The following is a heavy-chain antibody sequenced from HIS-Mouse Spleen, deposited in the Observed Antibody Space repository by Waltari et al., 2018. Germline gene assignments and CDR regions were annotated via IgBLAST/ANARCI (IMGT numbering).Heavy chain of an antibody. CDR2: IDYSGST. D-gene: IGHD6-13*01. CDR1: GGSISSSSYY. V-gene: IGHV4-39*07. CDR3: AREIPYSSSWYDWYFDL. J-gene: IGHJ2*01. Sequence: QLQLQESGPGLVKPSETLSLTCTVSGGSISSSSYYWGWIRQPPGKGLEWIWSIDYSGSTYYNPSLKRRVTISGDTSKNQCSLKLSSVTAADTAVYYCAREIPYSSSWYDWYFDLWGRGTLVTVSS.